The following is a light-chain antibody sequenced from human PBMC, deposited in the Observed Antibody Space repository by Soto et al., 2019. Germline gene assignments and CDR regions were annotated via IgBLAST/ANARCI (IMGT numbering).Light chain of an antibody. CDR1: QAIRND. CDR2: AAS. CDR3: PQHNSPPPWT. V-gene: IGKV1-17*02. Sequence: DIQMTQSPSSLSASVGDRVTITCRASQAIRNDLNWYQQKPGKAPKRLIYAASSLQSGAPSRFSGSASETEFTLTVSDLQPEDSATYYCPQHNSPPPWTFGQGPKVEIK. J-gene: IGKJ1*01.